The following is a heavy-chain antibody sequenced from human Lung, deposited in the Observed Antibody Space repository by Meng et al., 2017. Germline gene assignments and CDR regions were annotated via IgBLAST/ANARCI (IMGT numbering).Heavy chain of an antibody. CDR1: GYNFPDYW. V-gene: IGHV1-2*06. J-gene: IGHJ4*02. CDR3: ARDEDISAAGKLFGDY. Sequence: QVQLGQSGAEVKKPGASVKVSCKPSGYNFPDYWLHWVRRAPGQGLEWMGRIDPESGDTHYAQRFQGRVTMTGDTSISTAYMELSGLRSDDTAMYYCARDEDISAAGKLFGDYWGQGTLVTVSS. CDR2: IDPESGDT. D-gene: IGHD6-13*01.